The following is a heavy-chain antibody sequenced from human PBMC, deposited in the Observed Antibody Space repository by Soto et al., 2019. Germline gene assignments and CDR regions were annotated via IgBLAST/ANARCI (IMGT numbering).Heavy chain of an antibody. V-gene: IGHV1-69*13. D-gene: IGHD1-26*01. J-gene: IGHJ3*02. Sequence: ASVKVSCKASGGTFSSYAISWVRQAPGQGLEWMGGIIPIFGTANYAQKFQGRVTITADESTSTAYMELSSLRSEDTAVYYCARPDIVGAMGAFDIWGQGTMVTVSS. CDR2: IIPIFGTA. CDR3: ARPDIVGAMGAFDI. CDR1: GGTFSSYA.